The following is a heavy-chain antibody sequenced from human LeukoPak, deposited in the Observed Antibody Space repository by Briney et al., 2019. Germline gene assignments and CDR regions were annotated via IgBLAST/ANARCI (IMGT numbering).Heavy chain of an antibody. CDR1: GFTFSSYE. CDR2: ISSSGSTI. J-gene: IGHJ4*02. Sequence: GGSLRLSCAASGFTFSSYEMNWVRQAPGRGVEWVSYISSSGSTIYYADSVKGRFTISRDNAKNSLYLQMNSLRAEDTAVYYCARDRDGYSYGPRPYYFDYWGQGTLVTVSS. V-gene: IGHV3-48*03. CDR3: ARDRDGYSYGPRPYYFDY. D-gene: IGHD5-18*01.